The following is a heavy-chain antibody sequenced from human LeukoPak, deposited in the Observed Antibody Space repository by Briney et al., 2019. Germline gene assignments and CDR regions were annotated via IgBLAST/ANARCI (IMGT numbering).Heavy chain of an antibody. V-gene: IGHV1-69*13. CDR3: ASDHCSGGSCYPRYYYGMDV. CDR1: GGTFSSYA. D-gene: IGHD2-15*01. Sequence: ASVKVSCKASGGTFSSYAISWVRQAPGQGLEWMGGIIPILGTANYAQKFQGRVTITADESTSTAYMELSSLRSEDTAVYYCASDHCSGGSCYPRYYYGMDVWGKGTTVTVSS. CDR2: IIPILGTA. J-gene: IGHJ6*04.